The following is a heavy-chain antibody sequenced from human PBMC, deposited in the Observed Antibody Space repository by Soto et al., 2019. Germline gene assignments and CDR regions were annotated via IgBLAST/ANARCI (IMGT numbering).Heavy chain of an antibody. CDR2: ISTYNGDA. V-gene: IGHV1-18*01. J-gene: IGHJ6*02. CDR1: GYTFSTSG. CDR3: AREGPRPYYYYGMDV. Sequence: QAQLEQSGAEVKKPGASVKVSCKSSGYTFSTSGISWVRQAPGQGLEWMGWISTYNGDANYAQRFQGRVTMTTDTSTGTTFMELRSLRSDDTAVYYGAREGPRPYYYYGMDVWGQGTTVTVSS. D-gene: IGHD6-6*01.